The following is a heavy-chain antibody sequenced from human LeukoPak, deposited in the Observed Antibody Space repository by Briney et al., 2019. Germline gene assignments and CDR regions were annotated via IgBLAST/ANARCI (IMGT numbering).Heavy chain of an antibody. Sequence: SETLSLTCTVSGGSISSYYWSWIRQPPGMGLEWIGYIYTSGSTNYNPSLKSRVTISVDTSKNQFSLKLSSVTAADTAVYYCARRRGLYFDYWGQGTLVTVSS. CDR3: ARRRGLYFDY. CDR2: IYTSGST. J-gene: IGHJ4*02. CDR1: GGSISSYY. V-gene: IGHV4-4*09.